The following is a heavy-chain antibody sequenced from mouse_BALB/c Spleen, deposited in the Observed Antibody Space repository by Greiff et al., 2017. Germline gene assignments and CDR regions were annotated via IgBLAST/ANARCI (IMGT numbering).Heavy chain of an antibody. CDR2: INSNGGST. D-gene: IGHD1-2*01. Sequence: EVQVVESGGGLVQPGGSLKLSCAASGFTFSSYGMSWVRQTPDKRLELVATINSNGGSTYYPDSVKGRFTISRDNAKNTLYLQMSSLKSEDTAMYYCAREGLLRHWYFDVWGAGTTVTVSS. J-gene: IGHJ1*01. CDR1: GFTFSSYG. CDR3: AREGLLRHWYFDV. V-gene: IGHV5-6-3*01.